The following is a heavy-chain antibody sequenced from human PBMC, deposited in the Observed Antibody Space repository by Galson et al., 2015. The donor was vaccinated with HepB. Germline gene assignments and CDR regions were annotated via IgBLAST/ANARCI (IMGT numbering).Heavy chain of an antibody. J-gene: IGHJ5*02. D-gene: IGHD6-19*01. V-gene: IGHV1-69*13. CDR3: AREVVAVAVMGWFDP. Sequence: SVKVSCKASGGTFSSYAISWVRQAPGQGLEWMGGIIPIFGTANYAQKFQGRVTITADASTSTAYMGLSSLRSEDTAVYYCAREVVAVAVMGWFDPWGQGTLGTVSS. CDR1: GGTFSSYA. CDR2: IIPIFGTA.